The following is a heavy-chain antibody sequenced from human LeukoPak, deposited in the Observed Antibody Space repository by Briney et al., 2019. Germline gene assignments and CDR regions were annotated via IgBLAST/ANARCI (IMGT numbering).Heavy chain of an antibody. Sequence: GGSLRLSCAASGFTFSSYWMYWVRQGPGKGLEWVSRINMDGTTISYADSVKGRFTISRDNAKNTLYLQMSSLRAEDTAVYYCARVSRGSYHFEYWGQGALVTVSS. J-gene: IGHJ4*02. CDR1: GFTFSSYW. D-gene: IGHD1-26*01. CDR3: ARVSRGSYHFEY. CDR2: INMDGTTI. V-gene: IGHV3-74*01.